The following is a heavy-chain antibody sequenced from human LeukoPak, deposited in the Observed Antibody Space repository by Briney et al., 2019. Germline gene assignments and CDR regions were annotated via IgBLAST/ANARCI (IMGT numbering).Heavy chain of an antibody. CDR2: IIPILGIA. CDR1: GGTFSSYA. CDR3: ARDVDCSSTSCLSWFDP. Sequence: ASVKVSCKASGGTFSSYAISWVRQAPGQGLEWMGRIIPILGIANYAQKFQGRVTITADKSTSTAYMELYSLRSEDTAVYYCARDVDCSSTSCLSWFDPWGQGTLVTVSS. J-gene: IGHJ5*02. V-gene: IGHV1-69*04. D-gene: IGHD2-2*01.